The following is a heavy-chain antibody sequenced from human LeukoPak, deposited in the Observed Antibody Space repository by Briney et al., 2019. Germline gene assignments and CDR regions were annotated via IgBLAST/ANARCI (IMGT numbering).Heavy chain of an antibody. D-gene: IGHD3-22*01. CDR3: ARGDYYDSSGYYYGPVGLFDP. CDR1: GGSISSYY. V-gene: IGHV4-4*07. Sequence: PSETLSLTCTVSGGSISSYYWSWIRQPAGKGLEWIGRIYTSGSTNYNPSLKSRVTMSVDTSKNQFSLKLSSVTAADTAVYYCARGDYYDSSGYYYGPVGLFDPWGQGTLVTVSS. J-gene: IGHJ5*02. CDR2: IYTSGST.